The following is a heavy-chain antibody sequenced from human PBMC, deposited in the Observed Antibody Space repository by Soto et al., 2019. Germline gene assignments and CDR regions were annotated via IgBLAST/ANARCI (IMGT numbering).Heavy chain of an antibody. J-gene: IGHJ4*02. V-gene: IGHV3-30-3*01. CDR1: GFTFSSYA. D-gene: IGHD3-22*01. CDR2: ISYDGSNK. Sequence: QVQLVESGGGVVQPGRSLRLSCAASGFTFSSYAMHWVRQAPGKGLEWVAVISYDGSNKYYADSVKGRFTISRDNSKNTLYLQMNSRRAEDTAVYYRARGVIWTMIVVGGFDYWGQGTLVTVSS. CDR3: ARGVIWTMIVVGGFDY.